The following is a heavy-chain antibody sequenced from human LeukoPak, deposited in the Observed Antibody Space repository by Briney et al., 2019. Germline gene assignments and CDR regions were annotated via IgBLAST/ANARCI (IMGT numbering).Heavy chain of an antibody. CDR2: IYYSGST. CDR3: ARQGSRDGYNAPFGY. Sequence: PSETLSLTCTVSVGSISSSSYYWGWIRQPPGKGLEWIGSIYYSGSTYYNPSLKSRVTISVDTSKNQFSLKLSSVTAADTAVYYCARQGSRDGYNAPFGYWGQGTLVTVSS. J-gene: IGHJ4*02. CDR1: VGSISSSSYY. V-gene: IGHV4-39*01. D-gene: IGHD5-24*01.